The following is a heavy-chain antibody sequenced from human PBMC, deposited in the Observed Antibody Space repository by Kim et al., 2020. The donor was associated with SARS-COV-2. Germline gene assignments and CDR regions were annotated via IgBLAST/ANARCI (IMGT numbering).Heavy chain of an antibody. CDR1: GYSISSGYY. D-gene: IGHD4-17*01. CDR2: IYHSGST. Sequence: SETLSLTCTVSGYSISSGYYWGWIRQPPGKGLEWIGSIYHSGSTYYNPSLKSRVTISVDTSKNQFSLKLSSVTAADTAVYYCARGHPPTVTTDYYFDYWGQGTLVTVSS. J-gene: IGHJ4*02. V-gene: IGHV4-38-2*02. CDR3: ARGHPPTVTTDYYFDY.